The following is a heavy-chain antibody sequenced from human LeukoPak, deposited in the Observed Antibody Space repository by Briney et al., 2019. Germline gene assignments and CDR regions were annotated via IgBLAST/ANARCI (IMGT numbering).Heavy chain of an antibody. J-gene: IGHJ4*02. V-gene: IGHV4-39*07. D-gene: IGHD3-22*01. Sequence: PSETLSLTCTVSGGSISSSSYYWGWIRQPPGKGLEWIGSIYYSGSTYYNPSLKSRVTISVDTSKNQFSLKLSSVTAADTAVYYCAREPYYDSSGLLDYWGQGTLVTVSS. CDR3: AREPYYDSSGLLDY. CDR2: IYYSGST. CDR1: GGSISSSSYY.